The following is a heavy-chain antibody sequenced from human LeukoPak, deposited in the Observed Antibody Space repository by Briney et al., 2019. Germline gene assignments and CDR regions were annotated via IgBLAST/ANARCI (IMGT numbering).Heavy chain of an antibody. D-gene: IGHD3-3*01. V-gene: IGHV3-15*01. CDR2: IKSKTDGGTT. CDR3: TTGRITIFGVVPRSGMDV. CDR1: GFTFSSYE. J-gene: IGHJ6*02. Sequence: PGGSLRLSCAASGFTFSSYEMNWVRQAPGKGLEWVGRIKSKTDGGTTDYAAPVKGRFTISRDDSKNTLYLQMNSLKTEDTAVYYCTTGRITIFGVVPRSGMDVWGQGTTVTVSS.